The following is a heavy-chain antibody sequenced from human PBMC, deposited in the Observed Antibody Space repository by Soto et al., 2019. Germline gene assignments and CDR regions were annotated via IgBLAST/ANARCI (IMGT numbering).Heavy chain of an antibody. V-gene: IGHV3-30*18. CDR3: AKDPHAFGSDALGYFDY. D-gene: IGHD2-2*01. Sequence: PGGSLRLSCAASGFTFSSYGMHWGRQAPGKGLEWVAVISYDGSNKYYADSVKGRFTISRDNPKNTLYLQMKSLRAEDTAVYYSAKDPHAFGSDALGYFDYGGQGTMVPVYS. J-gene: IGHJ4*02. CDR1: GFTFSSYG. CDR2: ISYDGSNK.